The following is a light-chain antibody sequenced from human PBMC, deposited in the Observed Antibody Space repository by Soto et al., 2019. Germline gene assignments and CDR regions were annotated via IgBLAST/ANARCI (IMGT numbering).Light chain of an antibody. CDR2: GAS. Sequence: IVMTQSPATLSVSPGERATLSCRASQSVSSNLAWYQQKPGQAPRLLIYGASTRATGIPARFSGSGSGTEFTLTISSLLSEDFAVYYCQQYNNWPPCTFGQGTKLEIK. J-gene: IGKJ2*02. CDR1: QSVSSN. V-gene: IGKV3-15*01. CDR3: QQYNNWPPCT.